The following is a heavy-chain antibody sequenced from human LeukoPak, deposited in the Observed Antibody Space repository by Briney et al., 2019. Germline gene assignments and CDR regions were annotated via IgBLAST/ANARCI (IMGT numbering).Heavy chain of an antibody. CDR3: AKSRVDTNLITRGLDV. D-gene: IGHD5-18*01. J-gene: IGHJ6*02. CDR1: GLTFSNYA. CDR2: ISGSDGST. Sequence: PGGSLRLSCAASGLTFSNYAMTWVRQAPGKGLEWVSTISGSDGSTYYADSVKGRFSISRDNSKSTLYLQMNSLRAEDTAVYYCAKSRVDTNLITRGLDVWGQGTTVTVSS. V-gene: IGHV3-23*01.